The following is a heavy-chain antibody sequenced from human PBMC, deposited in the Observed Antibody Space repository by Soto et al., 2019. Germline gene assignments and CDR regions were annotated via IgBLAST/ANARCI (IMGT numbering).Heavy chain of an antibody. D-gene: IGHD5-18*01. CDR3: AFAMVTIKGLGDY. CDR2: ISYDGSNK. CDR1: GFTFSSYG. Sequence: QVQLVESGGGVVQPGRSLRLSCAASGFTFSSYGMHWVRQAPGKGLEWVAVISYDGSNKYYADSVKGRFTISRDNSKNRLYLQMNSLRAEDTAVYYCAFAMVTIKGLGDYWGQGTLVTVSS. V-gene: IGHV3-30*03. J-gene: IGHJ4*02.